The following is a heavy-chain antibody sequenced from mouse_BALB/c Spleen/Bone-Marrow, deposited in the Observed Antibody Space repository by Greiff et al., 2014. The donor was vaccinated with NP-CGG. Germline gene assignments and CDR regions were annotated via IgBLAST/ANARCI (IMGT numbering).Heavy chain of an antibody. Sequence: VQLQQSGPELVKPGASVKMSCKASGYTFTSYILHWVKQKPGQGLEWIGYINPYNDGTKYNEKFKGKATLTSDKFSSATYMELSSLTPEDSAVYYCARGGGHYFDYWGQGTTLTVSS. CDR2: INPYNDGT. V-gene: IGHV1-14*01. CDR3: ARGGGHYFDY. CDR1: GYTFTSYI. J-gene: IGHJ2*01.